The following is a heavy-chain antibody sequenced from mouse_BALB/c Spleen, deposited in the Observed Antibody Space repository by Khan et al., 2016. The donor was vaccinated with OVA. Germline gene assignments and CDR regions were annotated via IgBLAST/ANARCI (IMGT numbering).Heavy chain of an antibody. D-gene: IGHD2-1*01. Sequence: QVQLQQSGPELVKPGASVKMSCKASGYTFTDYDIRWVKQRTGQGLEWIGEIYPGSGRTYYNEKFKGKATLTADKSSNTAYMQLSSLTSEDSAVYVCAKICDGNSYAMDYWGQGTAVTVSS. J-gene: IGHJ4*01. V-gene: IGHV1-77*01. CDR3: AKICDGNSYAMDY. CDR1: GYTFTDYD. CDR2: IYPGSGRT.